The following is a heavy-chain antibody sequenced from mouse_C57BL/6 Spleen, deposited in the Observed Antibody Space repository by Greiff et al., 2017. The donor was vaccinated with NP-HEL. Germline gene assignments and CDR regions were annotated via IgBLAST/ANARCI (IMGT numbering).Heavy chain of an antibody. CDR3: ARDYYGSSPWFAY. D-gene: IGHD1-1*01. J-gene: IGHJ3*01. Sequence: QVHVKQSGAELVRPGSSVKLSCKASGYTFTSYWMDWVKQRPGQGLEWIGNIYPSDSETHYNQKFKDKATLTVDKSSSTAYMQLSSLTSEDSAVYYCARDYYGSSPWFAYWGQGTLVTVSA. V-gene: IGHV1-61*01. CDR1: GYTFTSYW. CDR2: IYPSDSET.